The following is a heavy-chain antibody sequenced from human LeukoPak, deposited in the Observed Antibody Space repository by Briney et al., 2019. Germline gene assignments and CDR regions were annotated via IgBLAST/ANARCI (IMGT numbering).Heavy chain of an antibody. Sequence: GGSLRLSCAASGFTFSSAWMTWVRQAPGKGLGWVGRIFSKIDGGTTHYAAPVKGRFTISRDYSKNILYLQMNSVTTEDSAIYYCAIWNYSTFDYWGQGTLVTVSS. D-gene: IGHD1-7*01. CDR1: GFTFSSAW. J-gene: IGHJ4*02. V-gene: IGHV3-15*01. CDR2: IFSKIDGGTT. CDR3: AIWNYSTFDY.